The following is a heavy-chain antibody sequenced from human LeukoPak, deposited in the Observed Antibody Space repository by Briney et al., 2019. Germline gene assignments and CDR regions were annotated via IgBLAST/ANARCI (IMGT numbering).Heavy chain of an antibody. CDR3: AREGGPDFDYYDSSGYYDY. CDR1: GGSFSGYY. Sequence: SSETLSLTCAVYGGSFSGYYWSWIRQPPGKGLEWIGRIYTSGSTNYNPSLKSRVTMSVDTSKNQFSLKLSSVTAADTAVYYCAREGGPDFDYYDSSGYYDYWGQGTLVTVSS. V-gene: IGHV4-4*07. D-gene: IGHD3-22*01. J-gene: IGHJ4*02. CDR2: IYTSGST.